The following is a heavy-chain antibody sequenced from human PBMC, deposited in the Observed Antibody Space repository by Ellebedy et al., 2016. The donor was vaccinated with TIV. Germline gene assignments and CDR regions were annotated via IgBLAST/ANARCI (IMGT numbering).Heavy chain of an antibody. CDR2: SNSGGTDI. Sequence: GGSLRLSCAASGFTFSDYWMHWVRQAPGKGLEWVSRSNSGGTDIAYADSVKGRFTISRDNAKNSLYLQMNSLRAEDTAVYYCAGRAYNWNDGSLFDYWGQGTLVTVSS. V-gene: IGHV3-74*01. J-gene: IGHJ4*02. D-gene: IGHD1-1*01. CDR1: GFTFSDYW. CDR3: AGRAYNWNDGSLFDY.